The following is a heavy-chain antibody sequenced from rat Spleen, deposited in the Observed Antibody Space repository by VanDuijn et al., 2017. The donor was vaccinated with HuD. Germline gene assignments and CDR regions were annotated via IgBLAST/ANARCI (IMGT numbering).Heavy chain of an antibody. CDR1: DYSITNNY. D-gene: IGHD1-10*01. Sequence: EVQLQESGPGLVKPSQSLSLTCSVTDYSITNNYWDWIRKFPGNKLEWMGYINSAGNTDYNPSLRSRIPISRVTSKNQFFLQVNSVTSEDTATYYCARSPYNNHWFTYWGQGTLVTVSS. CDR2: INSAGNT. V-gene: IGHV3-3*01. J-gene: IGHJ3*01. CDR3: ARSPYNNHWFTY.